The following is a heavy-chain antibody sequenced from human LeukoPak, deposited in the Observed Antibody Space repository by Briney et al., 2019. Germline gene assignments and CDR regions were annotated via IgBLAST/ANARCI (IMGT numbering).Heavy chain of an antibody. D-gene: IGHD3-3*01. CDR2: IYYCGST. Sequence: SETLSLTCTVSGGSISSYYWSWIRQPPGKGLEWIGYIYYCGSTNYNPSLKSRVTISVDTSKNQFSLRLSSVAAADTAVYYCARHSLVLEWLYYFDYWGQGTLVTVSS. V-gene: IGHV4-59*08. CDR1: GGSISSYY. CDR3: ARHSLVLEWLYYFDY. J-gene: IGHJ4*02.